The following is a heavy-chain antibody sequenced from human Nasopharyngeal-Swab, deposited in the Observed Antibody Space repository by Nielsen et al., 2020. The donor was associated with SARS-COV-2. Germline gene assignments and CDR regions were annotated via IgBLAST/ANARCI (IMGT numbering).Heavy chain of an antibody. J-gene: IGHJ4*02. CDR3: AREAYYYGSGTYDS. CDR2: LYYSGIT. V-gene: IGHV4-59*01. Sequence: WIRQPPGKGLEWIGYLYYSGITNYNPSLMSRVTISIDKSKNQFSLNLSSVSAADTAVYFCAREAYYYGSGTYDSWGQGTLVTVS. D-gene: IGHD3-10*01.